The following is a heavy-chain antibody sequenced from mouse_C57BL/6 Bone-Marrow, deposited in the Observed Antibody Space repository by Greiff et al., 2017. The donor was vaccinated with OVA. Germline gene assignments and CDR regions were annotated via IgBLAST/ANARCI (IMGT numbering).Heavy chain of an antibody. V-gene: IGHV1-81*01. CDR2: IYPRSGNT. J-gene: IGHJ3*01. D-gene: IGHD1-1*01. CDR1: GYTFTSYG. CDR3: ARRGITTVPFAY. Sequence: QVQLQQSGAELARPGASVKLSCKASGYTFTSYGISWVKQRTGQGLEWIGEIYPRSGNTYYNAKFKGKATLTADKSSSTAYMELRSLTSEDSAVYVCARRGITTVPFAYWGQGTLVTVSA.